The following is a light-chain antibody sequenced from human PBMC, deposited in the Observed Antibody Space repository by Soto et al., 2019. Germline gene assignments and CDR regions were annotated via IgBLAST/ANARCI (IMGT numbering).Light chain of an antibody. V-gene: IGLV3-21*02. J-gene: IGLJ1*01. CDR2: DDS. CDR3: QVWDSSSDHDV. CDR1: NIGGKS. Sequence: SYELAQPPSVSVAPGQTARITCGGNNIGGKSVHWYQQKPGQAPVLVVYDDSDRPSGIPDRFSGSNSGNTATLTIRRVEAGDEADYYCQVWDSSSDHDVFGTGTKVTVL.